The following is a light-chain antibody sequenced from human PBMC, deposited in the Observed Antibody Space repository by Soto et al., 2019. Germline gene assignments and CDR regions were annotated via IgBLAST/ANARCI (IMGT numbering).Light chain of an antibody. CDR1: QSVSNN. V-gene: IGKV3-15*01. CDR2: GAS. Sequence: EIVMTQSPATLSVSPGERATLSCRASQSVSNNLAWYQQKPGQAPRLLIYGASTRATGIPARFSGSGSGTEFTLTISSLQSEDFAVYYCQQYNNWPVFGQGTKLKIK. J-gene: IGKJ2*01. CDR3: QQYNNWPV.